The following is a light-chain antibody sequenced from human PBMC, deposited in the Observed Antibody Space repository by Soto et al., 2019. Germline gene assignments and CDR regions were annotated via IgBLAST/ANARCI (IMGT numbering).Light chain of an antibody. CDR3: QQYYRSFSFP. J-gene: IGKJ3*01. Sequence: DIVMTQSPGTLSLSPGDRATLSCRASQSVSRDYLAWYQLKPGQAPRLLIYGASIRATGSPDRFSGSGSGSDFSPTISSRLLEDFGVYCCQQYYRSFSFPFGPGTNVDI. V-gene: IGKV3-20*01. CDR2: GAS. CDR1: QSVSRDY.